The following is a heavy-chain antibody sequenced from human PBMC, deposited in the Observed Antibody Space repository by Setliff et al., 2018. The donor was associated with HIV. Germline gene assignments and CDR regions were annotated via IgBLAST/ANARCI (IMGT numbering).Heavy chain of an antibody. CDR2: IHHSGNT. D-gene: IGHD2-2*01. V-gene: IGHV4-38-2*01. CDR1: GYSISSGYY. CDR3: ARTHRYCSGNSCSKVSFDS. J-gene: IGHJ4*02. Sequence: PSETLSLTCPVSGYSISSGYYWGWIRQPPGRGLEWIGAIHHSGNTYYNPSLKSRVTISVDTSKNLFSLRLNSVTAADTAVYYCARTHRYCSGNSCSKVSFDSWGQGALVTVSS.